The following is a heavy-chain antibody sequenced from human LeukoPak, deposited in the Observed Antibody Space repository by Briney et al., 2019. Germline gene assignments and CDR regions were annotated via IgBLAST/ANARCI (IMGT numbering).Heavy chain of an antibody. D-gene: IGHD2-15*01. J-gene: IGHJ4*02. V-gene: IGHV3-53*01. CDR1: GFTVSSKY. CDR2: IYSGGDT. CDR3: AKGEGYCSGGSCYAPFDY. Sequence: GGSLRLSCAASGFTVSSKYMSWVRQAPGKGLEWVSVIYSGGDTYYADSVKGRFTISRDNSKNTLYLQMNGLRAEDTAVYYCAKGEGYCSGGSCYAPFDYWGQGTLVTVSS.